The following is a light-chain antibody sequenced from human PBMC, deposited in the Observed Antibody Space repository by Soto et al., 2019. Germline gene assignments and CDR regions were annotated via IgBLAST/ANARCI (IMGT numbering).Light chain of an antibody. CDR1: SSDVGSYDY. CDR3: SSYAGSNNLV. CDR2: EVS. Sequence: QPVLTQPPSASGSLGQSVTISCTGTSSDVGSYDYVSWYQQHPGKAPKFIIYEVSKRPSGVPDRFSGSKSGDTASLTVSGLQAEDEADYYCSSYAGSNNLVFGGGTKRTVL. V-gene: IGLV2-8*01. J-gene: IGLJ3*02.